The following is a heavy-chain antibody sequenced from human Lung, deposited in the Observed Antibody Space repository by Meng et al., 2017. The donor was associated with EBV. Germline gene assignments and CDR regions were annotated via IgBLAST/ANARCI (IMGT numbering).Heavy chain of an antibody. J-gene: IGHJ4*02. CDR2: ISYSSNYI. CDR3: SRDLAGPFDD. Sequence: VDLVGSGGGLGKPGGSLGLSCAASGFTLSSNIMNWVRQAPGKGLEWVSSISYSSNYIYYTDSVKGRFTISRDNTRNTLYLQMNSLRDEDTAVYFCSRDLAGPFDDWGQGTLVTVSS. V-gene: IGHV3-21*01. CDR1: GFTLSSNI.